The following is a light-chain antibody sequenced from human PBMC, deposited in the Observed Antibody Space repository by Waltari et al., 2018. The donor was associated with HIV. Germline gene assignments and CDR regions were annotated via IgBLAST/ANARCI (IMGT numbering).Light chain of an antibody. CDR3: QSYDSSLSGSVV. CDR2: GNN. Sequence: QSVLTQPPSVSGAPGQRVTISCTGSSSNIGANYVVHCYQQFQGTAPKLLLPGNNDRPSGVPDRFSGSRSGTSASLAITGLQADDEADYYCQSYDSSLSGSVVFGGGTKLTVL. CDR1: SSNIGANYV. J-gene: IGLJ2*01. V-gene: IGLV1-40*01.